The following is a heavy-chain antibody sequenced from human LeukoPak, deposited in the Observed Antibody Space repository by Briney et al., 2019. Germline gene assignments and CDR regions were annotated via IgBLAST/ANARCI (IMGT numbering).Heavy chain of an antibody. Sequence: ASVKVSCKASGYTFTGYYMHWVRQAPGQGLEWMGWINPNSGGTNYAQKFQGWVTMTRGTSISTAYMELSRLRSDDTAVYYCARGSLEWLLDNWFDPWGQGTLVTVSS. CDR1: GYTFTGYY. CDR3: ARGSLEWLLDNWFDP. D-gene: IGHD3-3*01. J-gene: IGHJ5*02. CDR2: INPNSGGT. V-gene: IGHV1-2*04.